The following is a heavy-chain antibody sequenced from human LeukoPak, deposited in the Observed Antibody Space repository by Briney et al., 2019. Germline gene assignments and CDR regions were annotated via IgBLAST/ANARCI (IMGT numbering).Heavy chain of an antibody. V-gene: IGHV1-18*01. CDR2: ISAYNGNT. D-gene: IGHD3-22*01. J-gene: IGHJ4*02. CDR1: GYTFTSYG. CDR3: ARVYYYDSSGYYSTRVFDY. Sequence: ASVKVSCKASGYTFTSYGISWVRQAPGQGLEWMGWISAYNGNTNYAQKLQGRVTMTTDTSTSTAYMELRSLRSDDTAVYYCARVYYYDSSGYYSTRVFDYWGQGTLVTVSS.